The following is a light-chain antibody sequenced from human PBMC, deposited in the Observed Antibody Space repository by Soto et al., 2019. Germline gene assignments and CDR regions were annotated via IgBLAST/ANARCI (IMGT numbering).Light chain of an antibody. CDR2: GAS. V-gene: IGKV3-20*01. CDR3: QQYGSSPIT. Sequence: EIVLTHSPGTLSLSPGERATLSFSASQSVSSSYLAWYQQKPGQAPRLLIYGASSRATGIPDRFSGSGSGTDFTLTISRLEPEDFAVYYCQQYGSSPITFGQGTRLETK. CDR1: QSVSSSY. J-gene: IGKJ5*01.